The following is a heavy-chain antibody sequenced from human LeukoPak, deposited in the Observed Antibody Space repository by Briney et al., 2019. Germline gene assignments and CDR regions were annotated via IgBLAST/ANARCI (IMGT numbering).Heavy chain of an antibody. V-gene: IGHV3-48*03. Sequence: GGSPRLSCAASGFTFSNYEMTWVRQAPGKGLEWVSYISRSGSTTYYADSVEGRLIISRDNAKNTVYLQMNNLRADDTAVYYCARDQGGDYFDNWGQGTLVTVSS. CDR3: ARDQGGDYFDN. CDR1: GFTFSNYE. J-gene: IGHJ4*02. CDR2: ISRSGSTT.